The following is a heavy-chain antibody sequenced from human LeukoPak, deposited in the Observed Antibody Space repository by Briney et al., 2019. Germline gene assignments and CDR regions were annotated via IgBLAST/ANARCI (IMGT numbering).Heavy chain of an antibody. CDR1: GFGLGTRGVG. CDR2: IYSNDDK. Sequence: GPTLLPPTPPVTPTCTFSGFGLGTRGVGVGWIRQPLGKVLEWLAIIYSNDDKEYRPSLQDRLTITKDTSKNQMVLTMTNMEPVDTATYYCAHRQSSTHFDYWGQGTLVTVSS. V-gene: IGHV2-5*01. CDR3: AHRQSSTHFDY. J-gene: IGHJ4*02.